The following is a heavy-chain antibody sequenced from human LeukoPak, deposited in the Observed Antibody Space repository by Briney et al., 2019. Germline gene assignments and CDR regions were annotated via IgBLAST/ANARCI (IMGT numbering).Heavy chain of an antibody. Sequence: LAGGSLRLSCAASGFTFSSSAMTWVRQAPGKGLEWVSSISGSGSGGSTYYADSVKGRFTISRDNSKNTLYLQMNSLIAEDTAVYYCAKSGYNRFDYWGQGTRVTASS. V-gene: IGHV3-23*01. J-gene: IGHJ4*02. D-gene: IGHD5-24*01. CDR3: AKSGYNRFDY. CDR2: ISGSGSGGST. CDR1: GFTFSSSA.